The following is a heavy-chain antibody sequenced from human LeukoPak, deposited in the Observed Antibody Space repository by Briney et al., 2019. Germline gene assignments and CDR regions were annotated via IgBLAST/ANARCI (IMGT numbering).Heavy chain of an antibody. CDR1: GGSISSYY. CDR2: IYYSGST. J-gene: IGHJ3*02. Sequence: SETLSLTCTVSGGSISSYYWSWIRQPPGKGLEWIGYIYYSGSTNYNPSLKSRVTISVDTSKNQFSLKLSSVTAADTAVYYCARSPPAYCGGDCLGASDIWGQGTMVTVSS. V-gene: IGHV4-59*01. D-gene: IGHD2-21*02. CDR3: ARSPPAYCGGDCLGASDI.